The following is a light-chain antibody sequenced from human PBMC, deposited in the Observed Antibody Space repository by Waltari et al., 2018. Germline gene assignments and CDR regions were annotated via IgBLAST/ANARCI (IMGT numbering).Light chain of an antibody. CDR2: GAS. V-gene: IGKV3-20*01. CDR1: QSVSSNY. Sequence: EIVLTQSPGTLSLSPGERATLSCKASQSVSSNYLAWYQQKPGQAPRLLIYGASSRATGIPDRFSGSGSGTDFTLTISRMGPEDFAVDYCQQYGSSPRTFGQGTKVEIK. J-gene: IGKJ1*01. CDR3: QQYGSSPRT.